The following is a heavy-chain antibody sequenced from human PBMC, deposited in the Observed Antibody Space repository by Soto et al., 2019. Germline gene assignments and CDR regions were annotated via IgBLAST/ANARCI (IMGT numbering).Heavy chain of an antibody. V-gene: IGHV3-30*03. J-gene: IGHJ4*02. D-gene: IGHD1-26*01. CDR3: AREYSGSYGSGFDY. CDR2: ISYDGSNK. Sequence: QVQLVESGGGVVQPGRSLRLSCAASGFTFSSYGMHWVRQAPGKGLEWVAVISYDGSNKYYADSVKGRFTISRDNSKNTLYLQMNSLRAEDTAVYYCAREYSGSYGSGFDYWGQGTLVTVSS. CDR1: GFTFSSYG.